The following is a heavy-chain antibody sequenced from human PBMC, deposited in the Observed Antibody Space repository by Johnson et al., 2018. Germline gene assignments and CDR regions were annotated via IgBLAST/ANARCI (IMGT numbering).Heavy chain of an antibody. V-gene: IGHV3-33*01. CDR2: IWYVGSNK. Sequence: QVQLVESGGGVVQPGRSXRLSCAASGFTFSSYGMHWVRQAPGKGLEWVAVIWYVGSNKYYADSVKGRFTISRDNSKNTLYLQMNSLRAEDTAVYYCARDPWQNGRMDVWGQGTTVTVSS. CDR1: GFTFSSYG. D-gene: IGHD2-8*01. CDR3: ARDPWQNGRMDV. J-gene: IGHJ6*02.